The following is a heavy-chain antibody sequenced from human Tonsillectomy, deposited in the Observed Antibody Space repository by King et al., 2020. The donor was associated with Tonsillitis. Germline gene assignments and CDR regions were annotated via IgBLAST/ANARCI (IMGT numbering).Heavy chain of an antibody. J-gene: IGHJ4*02. CDR1: GFDFSSYG. CDR3: ARGRLYSSDWGIDY. V-gene: IGHV3-33*05. D-gene: IGHD6-19*01. CDR2: ISFDASRE. Sequence: VQLVESGGGVVQPGGSLRLSCASSGFDFSSYGMHWVRQAPGKGLEWVAVISFDASRENYADSVKGRFTISRDNSKNTLYLQMNSLRAEDTAVYYCARGRLYSSDWGIDYWGQGSLVTVSS.